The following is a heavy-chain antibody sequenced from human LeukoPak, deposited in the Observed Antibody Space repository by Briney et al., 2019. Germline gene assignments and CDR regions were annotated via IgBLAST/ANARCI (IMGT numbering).Heavy chain of an antibody. CDR2: ISAYNGNT. D-gene: IGHD3-10*01. J-gene: IGHJ4*02. V-gene: IGHV1-18*01. CDR3: ARRYGSGSYDY. CDR1: GYTFISYH. Sequence: ASVKVSCKASGYTFISYHISWVRQAPGQGLEWMGWISAYNGNTNYAQKIQGRVTMTTDTSTSTAYMELRSLRSDDTAVYYCARRYGSGSYDYWGQGTPVTVSS.